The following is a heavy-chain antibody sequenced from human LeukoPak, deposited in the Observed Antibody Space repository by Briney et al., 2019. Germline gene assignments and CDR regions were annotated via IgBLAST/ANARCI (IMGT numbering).Heavy chain of an antibody. Sequence: GGSLRLSCADSGFTFSSYVMSWVRQAPGKGLEWVSYFSSSSSTIYYEDSVKGRFTISRDNAKNSLYLQMNSLRDEDTAVYYCARDLLDYYYYGMNVWGQGTTVTVSS. CDR2: FSSSSSTI. J-gene: IGHJ6*02. CDR3: ARDLLDYYYYGMNV. D-gene: IGHD2-15*01. V-gene: IGHV3-48*02. CDR1: GFTFSSYV.